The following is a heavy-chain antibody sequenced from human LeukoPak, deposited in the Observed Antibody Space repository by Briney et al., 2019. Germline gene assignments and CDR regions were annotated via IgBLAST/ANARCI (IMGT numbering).Heavy chain of an antibody. V-gene: IGHV4-59*01. CDR3: ASAALGGWFAP. CDR1: GGSINSFY. J-gene: IGHJ5*02. CDR2: ISFSGSA. Sequence: PSETLSLTCTVSGGSINSFYWSWIRQSPGKGLEWIGYISFSGSATYNPSLKSRVTISVDTSKNQFSLNLTSVTAADTAFYYCASAALGGWFAPWGQGTLVTVSS.